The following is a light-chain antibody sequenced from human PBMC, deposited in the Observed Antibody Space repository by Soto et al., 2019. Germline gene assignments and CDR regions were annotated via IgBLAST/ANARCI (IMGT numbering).Light chain of an antibody. CDR1: QTINNY. CDR2: GAS. CDR3: QQSYSTPPCT. J-gene: IGKJ2*02. Sequence: DIQMTQSPSSPSASVGDRVTITCRASQTINNYLNWYQQKPGKAPKLLIYGASNLQSGVPSRFSGSGSGTDFTLTISSLQPDDFATYYCQQSYSTPPCTFGQGTNLEIK. V-gene: IGKV1-39*01.